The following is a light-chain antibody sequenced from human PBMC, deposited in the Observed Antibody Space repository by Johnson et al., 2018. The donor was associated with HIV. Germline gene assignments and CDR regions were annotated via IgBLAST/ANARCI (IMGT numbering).Light chain of an antibody. Sequence: QSVLTQPPSVSAAPGQKVTISCSGSSSNIGNNYVSWYQQLPGTAPKLLIYENNKRPSGIPDRFSGSKSGTSATLGITGLQTRDEADYYCGTWDSSLSVHVFASGTKVTVL. V-gene: IGLV1-51*02. J-gene: IGLJ1*01. CDR2: ENN. CDR3: GTWDSSLSVHV. CDR1: SSNIGNNY.